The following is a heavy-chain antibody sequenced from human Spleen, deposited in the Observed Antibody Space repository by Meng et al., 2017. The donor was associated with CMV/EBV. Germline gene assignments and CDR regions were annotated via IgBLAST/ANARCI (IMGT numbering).Heavy chain of an antibody. Sequence: GSLRLSCTVSGGSISSYYWSWIRQPPGKGLEWIGYIYYSGSTNYNPSLKSRVTISVDTSKNQFSLKLSSVTAADTAVYYCARVGDVVVPAATIRYYFDYWGQGTLVTVSS. CDR1: GGSISSYY. CDR2: IYYSGST. J-gene: IGHJ4*02. CDR3: ARVGDVVVPAATIRYYFDY. V-gene: IGHV4-59*01. D-gene: IGHD2-2*01.